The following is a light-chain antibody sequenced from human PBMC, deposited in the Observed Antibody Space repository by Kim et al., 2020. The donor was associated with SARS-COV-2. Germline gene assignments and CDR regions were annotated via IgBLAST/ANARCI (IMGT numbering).Light chain of an antibody. Sequence: ALGQTVRITCQGDSLRSYYASWYQQKPGQAPILVIYDKSSRPSGIPDRFSGSSSGNTASLTITGAQAEDEADYYCNSRDSSGNHVVFGGGTQLTVL. J-gene: IGLJ2*01. CDR1: SLRSYY. CDR3: NSRDSSGNHVV. V-gene: IGLV3-19*01. CDR2: DKS.